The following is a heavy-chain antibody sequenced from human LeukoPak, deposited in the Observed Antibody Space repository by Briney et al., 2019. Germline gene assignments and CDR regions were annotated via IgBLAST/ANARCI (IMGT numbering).Heavy chain of an antibody. J-gene: IGHJ5*02. Sequence: PGGSLRLSCAASGFTFSDYYMSWIRQAPGKGLEWLSYINIGGTNTHYADSVKGRFTISRDNAKKSLYLEMNNLRAGDTAVYYCATDGAGFDTWGQGVLVTVSS. CDR2: INIGGTNT. CDR1: GFTFSDYY. V-gene: IGHV3-11*01. CDR3: ATDGAGFDT.